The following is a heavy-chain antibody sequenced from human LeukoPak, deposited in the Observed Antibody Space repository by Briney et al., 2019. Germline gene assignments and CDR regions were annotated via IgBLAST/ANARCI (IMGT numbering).Heavy chain of an antibody. CDR3: ARVCIGYDFWSVPYNWFDP. J-gene: IGHJ5*02. D-gene: IGHD3-3*01. CDR1: GGSISSGDYY. Sequence: PSQTLSLTCTVSGGSISSGDYYWSWIRQPPGKGLEWIGYIYYSGSTYYNLSLKSRVTISVDTSKNQFSLKLSSVTAADTAVYYCARVCIGYDFWSVPYNWFDPWGQGTLVTVSS. V-gene: IGHV4-30-4*08. CDR2: IYYSGST.